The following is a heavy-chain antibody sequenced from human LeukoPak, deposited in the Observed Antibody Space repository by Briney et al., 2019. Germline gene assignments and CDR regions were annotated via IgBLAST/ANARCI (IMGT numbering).Heavy chain of an antibody. Sequence: ASVKVSCKASGYTFTSYGISWVRQAPGQGLEWMGWISAYNGNTNYAQKLQGRVTMTTDTSTSTAYMELRSLRSDDTAVYYCARDSIVLMVYAVPNWFDPWGQGTLVTVSS. CDR2: ISAYNGNT. V-gene: IGHV1-18*01. D-gene: IGHD2-8*01. J-gene: IGHJ5*02. CDR3: ARDSIVLMVYAVPNWFDP. CDR1: GYTFTSYG.